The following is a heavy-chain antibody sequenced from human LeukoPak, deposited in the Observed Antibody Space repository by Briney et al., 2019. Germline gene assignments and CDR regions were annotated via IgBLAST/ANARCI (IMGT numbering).Heavy chain of an antibody. CDR3: ARDGYCSGGSCYNYYYYGMDV. CDR1: GFTFSNVW. D-gene: IGHD2-15*01. Sequence: PGGSLRLSCAASGFTFSNVWMAWVRQAPGKGLEWIGRVKSKTDGGTTDYAAPVKGRFTISRDDSKNTLYLQMNSLGAEDTAVYYCARDGYCSGGSCYNYYYYGMDVWGQGTTVTVSS. CDR2: VKSKTDGGTT. J-gene: IGHJ6*02. V-gene: IGHV3-15*01.